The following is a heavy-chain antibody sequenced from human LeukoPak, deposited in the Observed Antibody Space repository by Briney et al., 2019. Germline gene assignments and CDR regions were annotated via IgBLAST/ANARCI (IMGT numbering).Heavy chain of an antibody. CDR3: ARGQGDSGSYYNYYYYYMDV. V-gene: IGHV4-61*02. Sequence: SETLSLTCTVSGAAISSGTYYWSWIRQPAGKGLEWIGRIYTSGSTNYNPSLKSRVTMSVDTSKNQFSLKLSSVTAADTAVYYCARGQGDSGSYYNYYYYYMDVWGKGTTVTVSS. J-gene: IGHJ6*03. CDR1: GAAISSGTYY. CDR2: IYTSGST. D-gene: IGHD1-26*01.